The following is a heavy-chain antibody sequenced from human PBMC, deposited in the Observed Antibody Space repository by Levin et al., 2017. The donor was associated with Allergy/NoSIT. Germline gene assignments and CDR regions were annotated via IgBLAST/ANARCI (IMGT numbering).Heavy chain of an antibody. J-gene: IGHJ3*02. D-gene: IGHD3-10*01. Sequence: PSETLSLTCTVSGGSISSSSYYWGWIRQPPGKGLEWIGSIYYSGSTYYNPSLKSRVTISVDTSKNQFSLKLSSVTAADTAVYYCARMNSYYGSGSLGHDAFDSWGQGTMVTVSS. CDR1: GGSISSSSYY. V-gene: IGHV4-39*01. CDR2: IYYSGST. CDR3: ARMNSYYGSGSLGHDAFDS.